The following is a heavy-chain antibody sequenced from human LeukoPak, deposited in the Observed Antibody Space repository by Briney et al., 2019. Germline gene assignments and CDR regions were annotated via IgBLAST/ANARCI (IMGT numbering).Heavy chain of an antibody. CDR1: GGTFSSYA. CDR3: AGPRSGWSGHFDY. CDR2: IIPIFGTA. Sequence: GASVKVSCKASGGTFSSYAISWVRQAPGQGLEWMGGIIPIFGTANYAQKFQGRVTITTDESTSTAYMELSSLRSEDTAVSYCAGPRSGWSGHFDYWGQGTLVTVSS. J-gene: IGHJ4*02. V-gene: IGHV1-69*05. D-gene: IGHD3-3*01.